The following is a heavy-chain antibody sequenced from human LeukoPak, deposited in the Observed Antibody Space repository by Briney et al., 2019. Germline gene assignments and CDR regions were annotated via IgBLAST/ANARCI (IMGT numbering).Heavy chain of an antibody. CDR2: IKQDESKT. CDR3: ARETSLYCTENDCYWAFDR. Sequence: PGGSLRLSCVASGFTFSNHWMSWVRQAPGKGPEWVANIKQDESKTYYVDTVKGRFTISRDNAKNSLYLQINSLRAEDTAVYYCARETSLYCTENDCYWAFDRWGQGTLVTVSS. CDR1: GFTFSNHW. J-gene: IGHJ5*02. D-gene: IGHD2-21*02. V-gene: IGHV3-7*01.